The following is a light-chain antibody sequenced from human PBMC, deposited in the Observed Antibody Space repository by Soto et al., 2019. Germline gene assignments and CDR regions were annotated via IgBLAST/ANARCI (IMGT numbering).Light chain of an antibody. CDR3: QQYGSSPIT. J-gene: IGKJ5*01. V-gene: IGKV3-20*01. CDR1: QTVSSIY. CDR2: GVS. Sequence: EIVLTQSPATLSLSLGDRATLSCRASQTVSSIYVAWYQQKVGQAPRLLIYGVSSRVTGIPDRFSGSGSGTDFTLTISRLEPEDFAVYYCQQYGSSPITFGQGTRLEIK.